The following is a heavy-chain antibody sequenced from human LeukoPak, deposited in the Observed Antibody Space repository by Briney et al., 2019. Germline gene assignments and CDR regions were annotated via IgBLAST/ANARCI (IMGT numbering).Heavy chain of an antibody. J-gene: IGHJ3*02. V-gene: IGHV4-34*01. CDR3: ARERAARPFDAFDI. CDR1: GGSFSGYY. Sequence: SETLSLTCAVYGGSFSGYYWSWIRQPPGKGLEWIGEINHGGTTNYNPSLKSRVTISVDTSQNQFSLKLSSVTAADTAVYYCARERAARPFDAFDIWGQGTMVTVSS. CDR2: INHGGTT. D-gene: IGHD6-6*01.